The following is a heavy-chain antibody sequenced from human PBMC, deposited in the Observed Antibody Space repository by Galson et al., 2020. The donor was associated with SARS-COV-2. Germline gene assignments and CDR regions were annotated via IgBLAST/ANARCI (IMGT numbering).Heavy chain of an antibody. CDR1: GFTFSSYD. CDR2: IGTAGDT. V-gene: IGHV3-13*01. J-gene: IGHJ6*03. Sequence: LSLTCAASGFTFSSYDMHWVRQATGKGLEWVSAIGTAGDTYYPGSVKGRFTISRENAKNSLYLQMNSLRAGDTAVYYCARGTVTTYLNYYYYYYMDVWGKGTTVTVSS. CDR3: ARGTVTTYLNYYYYYYMDV. D-gene: IGHD4-17*01.